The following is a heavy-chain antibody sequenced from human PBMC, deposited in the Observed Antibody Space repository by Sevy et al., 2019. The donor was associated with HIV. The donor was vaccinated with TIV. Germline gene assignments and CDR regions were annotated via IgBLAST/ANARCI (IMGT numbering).Heavy chain of an antibody. D-gene: IGHD2-15*01. V-gene: IGHV3-33*01. Sequence: GGSLRLSCAASGFTFSNYGIHWVRQAPGKGLEWVAVIRYDGSNKYYEDSVKGRFTISRDNSKNTLYLQINSLRAEDTAVYYCARGPLRYCSSSSCCEGDNFYYGMDVWGQGTTVTVSS. CDR3: ARGPLRYCSSSSCCEGDNFYYGMDV. CDR2: IRYDGSNK. CDR1: GFTFSNYG. J-gene: IGHJ6*02.